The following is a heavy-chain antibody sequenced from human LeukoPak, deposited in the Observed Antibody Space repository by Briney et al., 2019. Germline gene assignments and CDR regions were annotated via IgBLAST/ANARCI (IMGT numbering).Heavy chain of an antibody. CDR1: GGSFSGYY. Sequence: TSGTLSLTCAVYGGSFSGYYWSWIRRPPGKGLEWIGEIDHSGSTNYNPSLKSRVTISVDTSKNQFSLKLSSVTAADTAVYYCARGPSIRYFDWFQRVTTKHYYFDYWGQGTLVTVSS. CDR3: ARGPSIRYFDWFQRVTTKHYYFDY. CDR2: IDHSGST. J-gene: IGHJ4*02. D-gene: IGHD3-9*01. V-gene: IGHV4-34*01.